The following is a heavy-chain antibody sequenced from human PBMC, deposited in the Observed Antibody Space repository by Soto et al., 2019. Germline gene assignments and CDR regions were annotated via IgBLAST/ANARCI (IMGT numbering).Heavy chain of an antibody. J-gene: IGHJ5*02. CDR1: GFTFGSYS. CDR3: ARTEYCSGGSCYDQGWFDP. Sequence: GGSLRLSCAASGFTFGSYSMNWVRQAPGKGLEWVSYISSSSSTIYYADSVKGRFTISRDNAKNSLYLQMNSLRAEDTAVYYCARTEYCSGGSCYDQGWFDPWGQGTLVTVSS. V-gene: IGHV3-48*01. D-gene: IGHD2-15*01. CDR2: ISSSSSTI.